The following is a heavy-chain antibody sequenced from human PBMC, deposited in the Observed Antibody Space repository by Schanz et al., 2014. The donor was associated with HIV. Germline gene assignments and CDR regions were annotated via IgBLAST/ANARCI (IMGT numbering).Heavy chain of an antibody. D-gene: IGHD3-22*01. CDR1: GGSFSGHY. J-gene: IGHJ4*02. CDR2: IYQSGGT. V-gene: IGHV4-34*02. Sequence: QVQLQQWGAGLLKPSETLSLTCAVYGGSFSGHYWSWIRQSPGKGLEWIGEIYQSGGTDYSPSFKSRITMSLDTSKNQVSLRLSPVTAADTAVYYCARDNDPYYYDNGGHYDRLFDYWGQGTLVTVSS. CDR3: ARDNDPYYYDNGGHYDRLFDY.